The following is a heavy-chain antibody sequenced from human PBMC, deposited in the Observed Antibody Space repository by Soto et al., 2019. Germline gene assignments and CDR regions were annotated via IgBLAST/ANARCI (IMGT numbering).Heavy chain of an antibody. V-gene: IGHV4-31*03. J-gene: IGHJ5*02. D-gene: IGHD3-3*01. CDR3: ARWWSGSRQGFDP. Sequence: QVQLQESGPGLVKPSQTLFLTCTVSGGSISSGDYYWSWIRQHPGKGLEWIGYIYYSGSTYYNPSLKSRVTISVDTSKNQFSLKLSYVTAADTAVYYCARWWSGSRQGFDPWGQGTLVTVSS. CDR2: IYYSGST. CDR1: GGSISSGDYY.